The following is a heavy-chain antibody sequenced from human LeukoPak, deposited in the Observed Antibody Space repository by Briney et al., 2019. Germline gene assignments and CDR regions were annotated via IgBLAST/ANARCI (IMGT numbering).Heavy chain of an antibody. Sequence: SETLSLTCAVSGYSISRGYYWSWSRPFPGGGLERIGIISHSGSTYYNPSLKRRITISLETSKKQLSLRLISVTAADSALYYCARGEVGKFDYWGQRRLVIVSS. J-gene: IGHJ4*02. CDR2: ISHSGST. CDR3: ARGEVGKFDY. D-gene: IGHD3-10*01. V-gene: IGHV4-38-2*01. CDR1: GYSISRGYY.